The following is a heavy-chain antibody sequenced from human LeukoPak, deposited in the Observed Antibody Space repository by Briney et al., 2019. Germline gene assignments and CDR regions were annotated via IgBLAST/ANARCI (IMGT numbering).Heavy chain of an antibody. CDR2: ISGSGGST. Sequence: GGSLRLSCAASGFTFSSYAMSWVRQAPGKGLEWVSAISGSGGSTYYADSVKGRFTISRDNSKNTLYLQMNSLRAEDTAVYYCARDGGYCSGGSCYWFWYFDLWGRGTLVTVSS. V-gene: IGHV3-23*01. CDR1: GFTFSSYA. D-gene: IGHD2-15*01. CDR3: ARDGGYCSGGSCYWFWYFDL. J-gene: IGHJ2*01.